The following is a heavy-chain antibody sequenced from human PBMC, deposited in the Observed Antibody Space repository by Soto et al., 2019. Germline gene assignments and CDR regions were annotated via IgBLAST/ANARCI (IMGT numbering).Heavy chain of an antibody. J-gene: IGHJ3*02. CDR3: VRRAITGTTSLGAFDI. V-gene: IGHV3-23*01. CDR1: GFSFTNYV. CDR2: ISGSGDST. Sequence: EVQLLESGGGLVQPGGSLRLSCAASGFSFTNYVMNWVRQTPGKGLEWVSTISGSGDSTYYTDSVKGRFTISRDNSKSTLFLQMNSLRADDTAVYYCVRRAITGTTSLGAFDIWGQGTMVTVSS. D-gene: IGHD1-7*01.